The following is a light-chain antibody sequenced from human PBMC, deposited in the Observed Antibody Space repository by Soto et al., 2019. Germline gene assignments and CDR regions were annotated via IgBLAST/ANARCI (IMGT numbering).Light chain of an antibody. CDR3: LQHYSYPWT. Sequence: DIQMTQSPSSLSASVGDRVTITCRASQGIRNELGWYQQKPGKAPKRLIYDASILQGGVPSRFSGSGSGTEFTLTISGLKNEDFATYSCLQHYSYPWTFGQGTKVDIK. V-gene: IGKV1-17*01. CDR2: DAS. CDR1: QGIRNE. J-gene: IGKJ1*01.